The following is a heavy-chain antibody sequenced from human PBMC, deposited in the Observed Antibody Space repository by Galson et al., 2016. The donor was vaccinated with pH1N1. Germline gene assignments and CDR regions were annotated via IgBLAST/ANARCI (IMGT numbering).Heavy chain of an antibody. CDR3: AKSPLFDGDYVGLDV. V-gene: IGHV3-23*01. Sequence: SLRLSCAASGFDFKNYAMSWVRQAPGKGLEWVSAMSVRGGHTYYVDAVKGRFTISRDNAQNTLYLQMNSLRAEDTAVYYCAKSPLFDGDYVGLDVWGQGTTVTVSS. CDR2: MSVRGGHT. D-gene: IGHD4-17*01. J-gene: IGHJ6*02. CDR1: GFDFKNYA.